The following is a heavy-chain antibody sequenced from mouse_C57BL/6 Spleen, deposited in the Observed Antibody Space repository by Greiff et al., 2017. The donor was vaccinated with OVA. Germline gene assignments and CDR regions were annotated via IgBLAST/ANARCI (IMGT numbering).Heavy chain of an antibody. CDR3: ARDYGTTVVATFDY. V-gene: IGHV5-17*01. CDR1: GFTFSDYG. CDR2: ISSGSSTS. J-gene: IGHJ2*01. Sequence: EVQGVESGGGLVKPGGSLKLSCAASGFTFSDYGMHWVRQAPEKGLEWVAYISSGSSTSYYADTVKGRFTISRDNAKNTLFLQMTSLRSEDTAMYYCARDYGTTVVATFDYWGQGTTLTVSS. D-gene: IGHD1-1*01.